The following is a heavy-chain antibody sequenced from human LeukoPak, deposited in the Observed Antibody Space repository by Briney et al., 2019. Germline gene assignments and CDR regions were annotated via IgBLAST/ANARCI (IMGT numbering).Heavy chain of an antibody. Sequence: ASVKVSCKVSGYTLTELSMHWVRQAPGKGLEWIGGFDPEDGETIYAQKFQGRVTMTEDTSTDTAYMELSSLRSEDTAVYYCATGIAVEGCFDYWGQGTLVTVSS. CDR1: GYTLTELS. CDR3: ATGIAVEGCFDY. J-gene: IGHJ4*02. V-gene: IGHV1-24*01. D-gene: IGHD6-19*01. CDR2: FDPEDGET.